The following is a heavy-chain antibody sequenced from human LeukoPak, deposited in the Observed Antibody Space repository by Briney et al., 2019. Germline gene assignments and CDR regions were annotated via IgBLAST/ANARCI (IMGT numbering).Heavy chain of an antibody. J-gene: IGHJ6*03. CDR3: ARGIRQYDFWSGYYKGYYYYYMDV. CDR2: MNPNSGNT. V-gene: IGHV1-8*01. CDR1: GYTFTSYD. D-gene: IGHD3-3*01. Sequence: ASVKVSCKASGYTFTSYDINWVRQATGQGLEWVGWMNPNSGNTGYARKFQGRVTMTRNTSISTAYMELSSLRSEDTAVYYCARGIRQYDFWSGYYKGYYYYYMDVWGKGTTVTVSS.